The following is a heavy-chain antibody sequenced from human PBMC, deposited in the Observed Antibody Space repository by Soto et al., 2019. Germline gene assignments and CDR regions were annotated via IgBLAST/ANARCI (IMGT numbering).Heavy chain of an antibody. D-gene: IGHD3-22*01. Sequence: ASVKVSCKASGYTFTSYGISWVRQAPGQGLEWMGWVSAYNGNTNYAQKLQGRVTMTTDTSTSTAYMELRSLRSDDTAVYYCARVFNYYDSSGYHYYFDYWGQGTLVTVYS. CDR1: GYTFTSYG. V-gene: IGHV1-18*01. CDR2: VSAYNGNT. J-gene: IGHJ4*02. CDR3: ARVFNYYDSSGYHYYFDY.